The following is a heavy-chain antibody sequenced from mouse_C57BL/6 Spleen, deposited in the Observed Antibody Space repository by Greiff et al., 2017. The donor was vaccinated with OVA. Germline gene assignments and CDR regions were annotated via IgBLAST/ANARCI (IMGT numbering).Heavy chain of an antibody. Sequence: QVQLKQPGAELVKPGASVKLSCKASGYTFTSYWMHWVKQRPGQGLEWIGMIHPNSGSTNYNEKFKSKATLTVDKSSSTAYMQLSSLTSEDSAVYYCAREGRKGYCDVWGTGTTVTVSS. CDR3: AREGRKGYCDV. V-gene: IGHV1-64*01. CDR2: IHPNSGST. J-gene: IGHJ1*03. CDR1: GYTFTSYW. D-gene: IGHD3-3*01.